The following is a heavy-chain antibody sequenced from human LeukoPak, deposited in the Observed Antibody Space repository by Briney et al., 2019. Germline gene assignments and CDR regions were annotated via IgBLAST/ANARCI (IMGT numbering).Heavy chain of an antibody. CDR2: IGAGGGRT. Sequence: GGSLRLSCAASGFTFPSYAMNWVRQAPGKGLERVSGIGAGGGRTKIADSVKGRFTISRDNSKNTLFLQMDSLRPDDTAIYYCARADGDHLFYYYMDVWGKGTTVTVSS. J-gene: IGHJ6*03. V-gene: IGHV3-23*01. CDR1: GFTFPSYA. CDR3: ARADGDHLFYYYMDV. D-gene: IGHD1-14*01.